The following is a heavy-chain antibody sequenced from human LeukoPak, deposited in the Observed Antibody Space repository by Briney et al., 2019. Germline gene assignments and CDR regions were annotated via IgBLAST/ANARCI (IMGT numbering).Heavy chain of an antibody. CDR1: GGSISSYY. V-gene: IGHV4-4*07. CDR3: ARESPTYYYGSGSYYGMDV. D-gene: IGHD3-10*01. J-gene: IGHJ6*02. Sequence: SETLSLTCTVSGGSISSYYWSWIRQPAGKGLEWIGRIYTSGSTNYNPSLKSRVTMSVDTSKNQFSLKLSSVTAADTAVYYCARESPTYYYGSGSYYGMDVWGQGTTVTVSS. CDR2: IYTSGST.